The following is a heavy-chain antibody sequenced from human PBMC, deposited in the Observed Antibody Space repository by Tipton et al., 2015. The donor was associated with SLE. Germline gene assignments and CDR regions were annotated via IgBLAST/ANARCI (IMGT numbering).Heavy chain of an antibody. Sequence: LRLSCAVYGGSFSGYYWSWIRQPPGKGLEWIGEINHSGSTNYNPSLKSRVTISVDTSKNQLSLKLSSVTAADTAVYYCARGPTGGTNYWGQGTLVTVSS. J-gene: IGHJ4*02. CDR3: ARGPTGGTNY. V-gene: IGHV4-34*01. CDR1: GGSFSGYY. D-gene: IGHD3-16*01. CDR2: INHSGST.